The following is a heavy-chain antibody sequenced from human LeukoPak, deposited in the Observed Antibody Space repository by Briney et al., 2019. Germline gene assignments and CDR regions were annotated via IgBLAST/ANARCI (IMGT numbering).Heavy chain of an antibody. V-gene: IGHV4-59*01. CDR1: GGSISSYY. D-gene: IGHD5-18*01. J-gene: IGHJ4*02. Sequence: SETLSLTCTVSGGSISSYYWSWIRLPPGKGLEWIGYIYYTGATYYNPSLKSRFTISLDTSKNQFSLKLSSVTAADAAVYYCARAGYSYGTGYYFDYWGQGALVTVSS. CDR3: ARAGYSYGTGYYFDY. CDR2: IYYTGAT.